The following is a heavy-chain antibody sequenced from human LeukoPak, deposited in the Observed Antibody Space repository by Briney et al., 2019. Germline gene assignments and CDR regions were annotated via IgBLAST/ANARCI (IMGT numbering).Heavy chain of an antibody. D-gene: IGHD1-26*01. CDR1: GFTFSDYN. V-gene: IGHV3-53*01. Sequence: PGGSLRLSCAASGFTFSDYNMRWIRQAPGKGLEWVSVIYSGCSTYYSDSVKARFTISRDNSKNTLYLQMNSLRAEDTAVYYCATHSGSYLGDAFDIWGQGTMVTGSS. CDR2: IYSGCST. CDR3: ATHSGSYLGDAFDI. J-gene: IGHJ3*02.